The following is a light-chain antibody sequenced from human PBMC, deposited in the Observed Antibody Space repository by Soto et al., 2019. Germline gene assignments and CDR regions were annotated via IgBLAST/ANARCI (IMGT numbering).Light chain of an antibody. CDR3: QQYNNWLRT. Sequence: IVMTQSPATLSVSPGERATLSCRASQSVSSNLAWYQQKPGQAPRLLIYGASTRATGIPVRFSGSGSGTEFTLTISSLQSEDFAVYYCQQYNNWLRTFGQGTKVEIK. CDR2: GAS. CDR1: QSVSSN. V-gene: IGKV3-15*01. J-gene: IGKJ1*01.